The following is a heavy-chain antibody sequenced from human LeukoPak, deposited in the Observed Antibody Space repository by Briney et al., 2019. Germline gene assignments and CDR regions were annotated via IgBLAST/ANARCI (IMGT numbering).Heavy chain of an antibody. CDR2: IKQDGSEK. CDR1: GFTFSSYW. Sequence: GGPLRLSCAASGFTFSSYWMSWVRQAPGKGLEWVANIKQDGSEKNYVGSVKGRFTISRDNAKNSLYLQMNSLRAEDTAVYYCARGGAAPDYWGQGTLVTVSS. V-gene: IGHV3-7*01. D-gene: IGHD1-26*01. J-gene: IGHJ4*02. CDR3: ARGGAAPDY.